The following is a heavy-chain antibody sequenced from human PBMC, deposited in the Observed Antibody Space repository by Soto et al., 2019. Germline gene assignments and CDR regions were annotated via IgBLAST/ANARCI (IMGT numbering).Heavy chain of an antibody. V-gene: IGHV3-23*01. Sequence: PGGSLRLSCAASGFTFSSYAMSWVRQAPGQGLEWVSAISGSGSNPYYADSAKGRFTISRDNSKNTLYLQMNSLRAEDTALYYCAKDPGIVAPEYFDYWGQGTLVTVSS. CDR2: ISGSGSNP. D-gene: IGHD1-26*01. CDR1: GFTFSSYA. J-gene: IGHJ4*02. CDR3: AKDPGIVAPEYFDY.